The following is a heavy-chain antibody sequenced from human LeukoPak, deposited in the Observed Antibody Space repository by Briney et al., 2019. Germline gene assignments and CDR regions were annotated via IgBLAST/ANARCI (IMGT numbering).Heavy chain of an antibody. CDR1: GGSISSSSYY. Sequence: PSETLSLTCTVSGGSISSSSYYWGWIRQPPGKGLEWIGSIYYSGSTYYNPSLKSRVAISVDTSKNQFSLKLSSVTAADTAVYYCASRLDIVVVPAATDWFDPWGQGTLVTVSS. V-gene: IGHV4-39*07. CDR2: IYYSGST. CDR3: ASRLDIVVVPAATDWFDP. D-gene: IGHD2-2*03. J-gene: IGHJ5*02.